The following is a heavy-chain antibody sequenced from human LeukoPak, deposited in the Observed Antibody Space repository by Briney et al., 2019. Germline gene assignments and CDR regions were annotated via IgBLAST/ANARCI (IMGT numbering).Heavy chain of an antibody. CDR1: GFTFSSYD. Sequence: GGSLRLSCAASGFTFSSYDMHWVRQAPGKGLEWVAFMRYDANNKYYAGSVKGRFTISRDNSKNTLYLQMNSLRPEDTAVYYCAKDRATGTTSLDYWGQGTLVTVSS. D-gene: IGHD1-1*01. CDR2: MRYDANNK. V-gene: IGHV3-30*02. J-gene: IGHJ4*02. CDR3: AKDRATGTTSLDY.